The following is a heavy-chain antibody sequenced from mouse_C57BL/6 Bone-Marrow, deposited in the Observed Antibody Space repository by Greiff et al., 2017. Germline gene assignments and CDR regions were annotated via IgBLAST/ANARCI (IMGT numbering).Heavy chain of an antibody. D-gene: IGHD2-4*01. CDR2: IHPNSGST. J-gene: IGHJ3*01. Sequence: QVQLQQPGAELVKPGASVKLSCKASGYTFTSYWMHWVKQRPGQGLEWIGMIHPNSGSTNYNEKFKSKATLTVDNSSSTAYMQLSSLTSEDSAVYYCARLYYDYDVFAYWGKGALVTVYA. CDR1: GYTFTSYW. CDR3: ARLYYDYDVFAY. V-gene: IGHV1-64*01.